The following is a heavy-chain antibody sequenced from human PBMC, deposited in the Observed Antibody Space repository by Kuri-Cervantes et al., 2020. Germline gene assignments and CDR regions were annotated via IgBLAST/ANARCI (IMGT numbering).Heavy chain of an antibody. CDR3: ARGRGDYGGNSLSFYYGMDV. CDR1: GLTFDDYV. D-gene: IGHD4-23*01. CDR2: ISWNSGSI. J-gene: IGHJ6*02. V-gene: IGHV3-9*01. Sequence: PGGLLRISSAASGLTFDDYVMHWVWQAPGKGLELVSGISWNSGSIGYADSVKGRFTISRDNSNNTLYLQMNSLRAEDTAVYYCARGRGDYGGNSLSFYYGMDVWGQGTTVTVSS.